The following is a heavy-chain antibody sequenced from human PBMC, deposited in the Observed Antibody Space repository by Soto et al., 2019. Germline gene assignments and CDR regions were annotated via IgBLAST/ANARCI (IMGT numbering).Heavy chain of an antibody. J-gene: IGHJ6*02. Sequence: PSETLSLTCTVSGGSISSGDFYWTWIRQPPGKGLEWIGHIFYSGSTYYNPSLKSRIAISVDTSRNQFSLRVNSVTAADTAVYYCARLPFFCSCGGCNYNFYGLDVWGQGTTVTVSS. CDR1: GGSISSGDFY. D-gene: IGHD2-15*01. CDR3: ARLPFFCSCGGCNYNFYGLDV. V-gene: IGHV4-30-4*01. CDR2: IFYSGST.